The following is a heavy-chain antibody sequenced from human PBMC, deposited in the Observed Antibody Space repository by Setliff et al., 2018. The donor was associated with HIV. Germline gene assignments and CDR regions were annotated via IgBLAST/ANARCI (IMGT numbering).Heavy chain of an antibody. CDR3: ALLWPFDY. CDR1: GFTFTNRY. CDR2: INEGGSDQ. J-gene: IGHJ4*02. Sequence: GGSLRLSCAASGFTFTNRYMSWVRQAPGKGLEWVANINEGGSDQYYVDSVKGRFTIPRDNAKNSLYLQMNSLRAEDTAIYYCALLWPFDYWGQGTQVTVSS. V-gene: IGHV3-7*03. D-gene: IGHD1-26*01.